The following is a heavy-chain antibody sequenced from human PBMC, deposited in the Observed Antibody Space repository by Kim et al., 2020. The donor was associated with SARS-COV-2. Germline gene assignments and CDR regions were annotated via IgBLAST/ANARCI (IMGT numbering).Heavy chain of an antibody. Sequence: GGSLRLSCAASGFTFSSYGMHWVRQAPGKGLEWVAVISYDGSNKYYADSVKGRFTISRDNSKNTLYLQMNSLRAEDTAVYYCAKDKGPSYWNYGAVDYWGQGTLVTVSS. V-gene: IGHV3-30*18. CDR2: ISYDGSNK. J-gene: IGHJ4*02. CDR1: GFTFSSYG. CDR3: AKDKGPSYWNYGAVDY. D-gene: IGHD1-7*01.